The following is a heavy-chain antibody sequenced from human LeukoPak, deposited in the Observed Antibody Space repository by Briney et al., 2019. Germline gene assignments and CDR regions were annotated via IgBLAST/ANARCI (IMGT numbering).Heavy chain of an antibody. J-gene: IGHJ6*03. Sequence: SETLSLTCTVSGGSIGSYYWSWIRQPAGKGLEWIGRIYTSGSTNYNPSLKSRVTMSVDTSKNQFSLKLSSVTAADTAVYYCARDLVTVTTHYYYYYMDVWGKGTTVTISS. CDR2: IYTSGST. CDR1: GGSIGSYY. CDR3: ARDLVTVTTHYYYYYMDV. D-gene: IGHD4-17*01. V-gene: IGHV4-4*07.